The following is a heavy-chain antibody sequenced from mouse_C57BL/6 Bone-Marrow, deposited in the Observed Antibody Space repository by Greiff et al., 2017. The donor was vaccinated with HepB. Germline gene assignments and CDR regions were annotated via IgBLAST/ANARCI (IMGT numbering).Heavy chain of an antibody. CDR3: ARGLRYPYWYFDV. V-gene: IGHV1-78*01. CDR1: GYTFTDHT. J-gene: IGHJ1*03. Sequence: VQLVESDAELVKPGASVKISCKVSGYTFTDHTIHWMKQRPEQGLEWIGYIYPRDGSTKYNEKFKGKATLTADKSSSTAYMQLNSLTSEDSAVYFCARGLRYPYWYFDVWGTGTTVTVSS. CDR2: IYPRDGST. D-gene: IGHD1-1*01.